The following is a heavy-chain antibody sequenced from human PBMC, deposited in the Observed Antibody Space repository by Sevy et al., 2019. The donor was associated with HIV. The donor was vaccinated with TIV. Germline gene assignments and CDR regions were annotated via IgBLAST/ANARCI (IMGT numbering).Heavy chain of an antibody. J-gene: IGHJ6*02. CDR2: INSDSGVT. Sequence: ASVKVSCKASGYIFSDYYIHWVRQAPGQGLEWMAWINSDSGVTNYAQRFQGEVTVTRDTSLRTAYLELTNLKSNDPAIYYGARLTTQPTSDLYGLDVWGQGTTVTVSS. D-gene: IGHD4-17*01. CDR1: GYIFSDYY. CDR3: ARLTTQPTSDLYGLDV. V-gene: IGHV1-2*02.